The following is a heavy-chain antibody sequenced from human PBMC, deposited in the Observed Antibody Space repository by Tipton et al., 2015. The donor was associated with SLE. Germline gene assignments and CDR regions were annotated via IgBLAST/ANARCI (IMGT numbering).Heavy chain of an antibody. V-gene: IGHV3-74*01. J-gene: IGHJ1*01. CDR2: ISGDGTRL. Sequence: SLRLSCATSGFTLLNYWMHWVRRVPGKGLVWVAHISGDGTRLNYADAVKGRFTISRDNAKNSLYLQLNSLRVEDTAVYYCAGEPRSLAFWGQGTLVTVSS. CDR3: AGEPRSLAF. CDR1: GFTLLNYW.